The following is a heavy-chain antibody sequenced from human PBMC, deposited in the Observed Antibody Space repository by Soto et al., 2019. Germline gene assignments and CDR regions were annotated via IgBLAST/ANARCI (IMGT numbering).Heavy chain of an antibody. CDR3: WGGYEIWAGYYYGVDV. J-gene: IGHJ6*02. Sequence: SETLSLTCTVSGGSISSSSYYWGWIRHPPGKGLEWIGSIYYSGSTYYNPSLKSRVTISVDTSKNQFSLKLSSVTAADTAVYYCWGGYEIWAGYYYGVDVWGQGTTVTVSS. V-gene: IGHV4-39*01. CDR2: IYYSGST. D-gene: IGHD5-12*01. CDR1: GGSISSSSYY.